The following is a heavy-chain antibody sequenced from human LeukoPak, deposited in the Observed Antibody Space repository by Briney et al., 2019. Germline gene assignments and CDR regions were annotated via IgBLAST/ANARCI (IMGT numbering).Heavy chain of an antibody. Sequence: ASVNVSCKASGYAFTSYDTDCVRQATGQGLEWMGWMNPNSGNTGYTQNFQRRVTITTNTSKSTAYMKLSSLRSADTAVYYCARGITKGQGDIQNDNFDYWGQGTLVTVSS. CDR3: ARGITKGQGDIQNDNFDY. J-gene: IGHJ4*02. V-gene: IGHV1-8*01. CDR1: GYAFTSYD. D-gene: IGHD3-10*01. CDR2: MNPNSGNT.